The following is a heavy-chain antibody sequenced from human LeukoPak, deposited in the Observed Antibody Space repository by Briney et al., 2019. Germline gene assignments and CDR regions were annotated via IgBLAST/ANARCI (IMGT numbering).Heavy chain of an antibody. Sequence: PSQTLSLTCSVSGVSISSGGFYWSWIRQLPGKGLEWIGYIYYTGTTNYNPSLKSRVTISVDTSKNQFSLKLSSVTAADTAVYYCARHRWGSRDGYNFWGQGTLVTVSS. CDR3: ARHRWGSRDGYNF. J-gene: IGHJ4*02. V-gene: IGHV4-30-4*08. CDR1: GVSISSGGFY. D-gene: IGHD5-24*01. CDR2: IYYTGTT.